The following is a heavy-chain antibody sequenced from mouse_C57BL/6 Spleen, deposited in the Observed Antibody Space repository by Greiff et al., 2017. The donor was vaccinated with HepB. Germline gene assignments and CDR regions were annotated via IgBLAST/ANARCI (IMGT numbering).Heavy chain of an antibody. V-gene: IGHV5-6*02. CDR2: ISSGGSYT. CDR3: ASRNWERDYFDY. D-gene: IGHD4-1*01. Sequence: EVKLVESGGDLVKPGGSLKLSCAASGFTFSSYGMSWVRQTPDKRLEWVATISSGGSYTYYPDSVKGRFTISRDNAKNTLYLQMSSLKSEDTAMYYCASRNWERDYFDYWGQGTTLTVSS. CDR1: GFTFSSYG. J-gene: IGHJ2*01.